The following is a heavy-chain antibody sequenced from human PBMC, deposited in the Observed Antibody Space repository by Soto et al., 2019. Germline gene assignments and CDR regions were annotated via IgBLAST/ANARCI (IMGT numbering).Heavy chain of an antibody. V-gene: IGHV4-61*01. CDR3: ARDALALFDS. CDR1: DGSVSSGNYY. CDR2: IHSSGST. D-gene: IGHD6-13*01. Sequence: SETLSLTCSVPDGSVSSGNYYWTWIRQHPGKGLEWIGYIHSSGSTLYNPSLKSRVIISVDTSMNQFSLKLSSVTAADTAVYYCARDALALFDSWGQGTLVTVSS. J-gene: IGHJ4*02.